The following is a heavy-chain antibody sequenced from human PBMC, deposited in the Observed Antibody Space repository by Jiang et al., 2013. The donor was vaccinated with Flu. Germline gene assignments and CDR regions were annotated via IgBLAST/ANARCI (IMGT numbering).Heavy chain of an antibody. CDR3: ARDPGPDY. CDR2: ITYDGSNK. V-gene: IGHV3-30*04. Sequence: LVESGGGVVQPGRSLRLSCVASGFTFSSHAMHWVRQAPGKGLEWVACITYDGSNKYYADSVRGRFTISRDSSKNTLYLQMNSLRAEDTAVYYCARDPGPDYWGQGTLVTVSS. J-gene: IGHJ4*02. CDR1: GFTFSSHA.